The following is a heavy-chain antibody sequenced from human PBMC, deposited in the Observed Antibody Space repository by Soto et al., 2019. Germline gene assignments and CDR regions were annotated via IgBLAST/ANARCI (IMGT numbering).Heavy chain of an antibody. D-gene: IGHD2-15*01. V-gene: IGHV1-69*02. CDR2: IIPILGIA. Sequence: PLNLSRKASGWGNSSYPSSWGRHANGKGLEWMGRIIPILGIANYAQKFQGRVTITADKSTSTAYMELSSLRSEDTAVYYCARSGFVAEKLISRFDYWGQGTLVTVS. CDR1: GWGNSSYP. J-gene: IGHJ4*02. CDR3: ARSGFVAEKLISRFDY.